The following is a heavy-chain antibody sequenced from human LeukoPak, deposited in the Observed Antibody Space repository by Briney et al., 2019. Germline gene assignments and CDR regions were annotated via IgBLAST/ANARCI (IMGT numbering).Heavy chain of an antibody. D-gene: IGHD3-10*01. CDR3: ARDSGLYYGSENNWFDP. V-gene: IGHV4-61*02. CDR1: GGSISSGSYY. Sequence: KPSETLSLTCTVSGGSISSGSYYWSWIRQPAGKGLEWIGRIYTSGSTNYNPSLKSRVTISVDTSKNQFSLKLSSVTAADTAVYYCARDSGLYYGSENNWFDPWGQGTLVTVSS. J-gene: IGHJ5*02. CDR2: IYTSGST.